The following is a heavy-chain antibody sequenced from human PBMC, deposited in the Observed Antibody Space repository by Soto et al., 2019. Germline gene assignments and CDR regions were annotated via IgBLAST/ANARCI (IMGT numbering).Heavy chain of an antibody. D-gene: IGHD3-10*01. J-gene: IGHJ5*02. CDR3: ARSITMGRGVTTNWFDP. Sequence: PSETLSLTCAVSSGSISSSNWWSWVRQPPGKGLEWIGEIYHSGSTNYNPSLKSRVTISVDKSKNQFSLKLSSVTAADTAVYYCARSITMGRGVTTNWFDPWGQGTLVTVSS. CDR1: SGSISSSNW. V-gene: IGHV4-4*02. CDR2: IYHSGST.